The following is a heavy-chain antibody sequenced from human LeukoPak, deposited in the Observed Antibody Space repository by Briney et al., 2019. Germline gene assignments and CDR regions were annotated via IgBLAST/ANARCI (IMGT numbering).Heavy chain of an antibody. CDR3: AKLNSYWSFDY. J-gene: IGHJ4*02. CDR2: IDSDGKTT. Sequence: GGSLRLSCAASGLTFDNYWMHWVRQAPGKGLVWVSGIDSDGKTTSYADSVKGRFTISRDNAKSTLFLQMNSLRVEDTAVYYCAKLNSYWSFDYWGQGSLVTVSS. V-gene: IGHV3-74*01. D-gene: IGHD1-26*01. CDR1: GLTFDNYW.